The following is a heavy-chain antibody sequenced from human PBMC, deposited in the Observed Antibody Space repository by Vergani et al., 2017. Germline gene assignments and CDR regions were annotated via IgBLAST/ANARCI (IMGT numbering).Heavy chain of an antibody. V-gene: IGHV3-48*01. J-gene: IGHJ3*02. D-gene: IGHD2-2*01. CDR2: ISSSSSTI. CDR1: GFTFSSYS. CDR3: ARDYQCSSTSCYDEGNDAFDI. Sequence: EVQLVESGGGLVQPGGSLRLSCAASGFTFSSYSMNWVRQAPGKGLEWVSYISSSSSTIYYADSVKGRFTISRDNAKNSLYLQMNSLRAEDTAVYYCARDYQCSSTSCYDEGNDAFDIWGQGTMVTVSS.